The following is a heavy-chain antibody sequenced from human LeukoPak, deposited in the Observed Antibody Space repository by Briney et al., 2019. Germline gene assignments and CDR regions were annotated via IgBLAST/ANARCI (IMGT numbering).Heavy chain of an antibody. J-gene: IGHJ3*02. CDR1: GGSISSYY. CDR2: IYTSGST. Sequence: SETLSLTCTVSGGSISSYYWSWIRQPAGRGLEWIGRIYTSGSTNYNPSLKSRVTMSVDTSKNQFSLKLSSVTAADTAVYYCARDYGGNSSDDAFDIWGQGTMVTVSS. D-gene: IGHD4-23*01. CDR3: ARDYGGNSSDDAFDI. V-gene: IGHV4-4*07.